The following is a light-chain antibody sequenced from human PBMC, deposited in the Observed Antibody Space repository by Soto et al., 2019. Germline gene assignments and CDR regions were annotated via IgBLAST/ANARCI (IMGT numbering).Light chain of an antibody. V-gene: IGLV1-47*02. CDR3: AVWDDGLSGGV. J-gene: IGLJ3*02. CDR1: SSNIGSNY. CDR2: ANN. Sequence: QSVLTQPPSASGTPGQRVTISCSGSSSNIGSNYVFWYHQLPGTAPKLLIYANNQRSSGVPDRVSGSKSGTSASLAISGLRAEDEGYYYCAVWDDGLSGGVLGGGTQLTVL.